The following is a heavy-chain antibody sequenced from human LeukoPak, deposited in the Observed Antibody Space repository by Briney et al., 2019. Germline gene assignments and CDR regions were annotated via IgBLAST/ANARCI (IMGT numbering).Heavy chain of an antibody. CDR3: AREERQNDAFDI. D-gene: IGHD1-26*01. Sequence: ASVKVSCKASGYTFTAFYMHWVRQAPGQGLEWMGWINPNSGATNYAQKFQGRVTMTRDTSISTAYMELSRLRSDDTAVYYCAREERQNDAFDIWGQGTLVTVSS. J-gene: IGHJ3*02. V-gene: IGHV1-2*02. CDR1: GYTFTAFY. CDR2: INPNSGAT.